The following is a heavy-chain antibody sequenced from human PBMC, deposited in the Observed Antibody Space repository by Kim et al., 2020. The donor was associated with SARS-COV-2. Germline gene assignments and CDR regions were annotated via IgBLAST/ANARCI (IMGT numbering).Heavy chain of an antibody. Sequence: SQTLSLTCAISGDSVSSNNAAWNWIRQSPSRGLEWLGRTYYKSKWNNEYAVSVKGRITFTPDTSKNQFSLQLSSVTPEDTAVYYCARDYSDSDGYRRGDYWGQGTLLPVSS. CDR1: GDSVSSNNAA. D-gene: IGHD3-22*01. V-gene: IGHV6-1*01. CDR2: TYYKSKWNN. J-gene: IGHJ4*02. CDR3: ARDYSDSDGYRRGDY.